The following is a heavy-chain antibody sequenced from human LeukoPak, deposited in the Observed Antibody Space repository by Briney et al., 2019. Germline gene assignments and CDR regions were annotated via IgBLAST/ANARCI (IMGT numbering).Heavy chain of an antibody. J-gene: IGHJ4*02. V-gene: IGHV1-69*05. CDR2: IIPIFGTA. D-gene: IGHD3-22*01. Sequence: GASVKVSCKASGGTFSSYAISWVRQAPGQGLEWMGGIIPIFGTANYAQKFQGRVTITTDESTSTAYMELSSLRSEDMAVYYCASYYDSSGYYGTRAVFDYWGQGTLVTVSS. CDR3: ASYYDSSGYYGTRAVFDY. CDR1: GGTFSSYA.